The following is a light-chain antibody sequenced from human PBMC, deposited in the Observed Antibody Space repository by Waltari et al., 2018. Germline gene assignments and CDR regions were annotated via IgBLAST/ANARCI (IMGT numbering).Light chain of an antibody. CDR2: YDS. Sequence: SYVLTQPPSVSVAPGKTARITCGGNTIGSKSVHGYQQKPGQAPVMVIYYDSDRPSGIPERFSGSKSGNTATLTISRVEAGDEADYYCHVWDSSSGHLGVFGGGTKLTVL. CDR3: HVWDSSSGHLGV. V-gene: IGLV3-21*01. J-gene: IGLJ2*01. CDR1: TIGSKS.